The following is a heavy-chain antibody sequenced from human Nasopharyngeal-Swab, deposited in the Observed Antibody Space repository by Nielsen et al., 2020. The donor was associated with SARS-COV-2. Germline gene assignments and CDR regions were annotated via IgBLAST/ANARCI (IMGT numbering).Heavy chain of an antibody. CDR1: GFTFSSYA. Sequence: GSLRLSCAASGFTFSSYAMSWVRQAPGKGLEWVSAISGSGGSTYYADSVKGRFTISRDKSKNTLYLQMNSLRAEDTAVYYCAKGGSAEWLAFSYYGMDVWGQGTTVTVSS. V-gene: IGHV3-23*01. D-gene: IGHD6-19*01. J-gene: IGHJ6*02. CDR2: ISGSGGST. CDR3: AKGGSAEWLAFSYYGMDV.